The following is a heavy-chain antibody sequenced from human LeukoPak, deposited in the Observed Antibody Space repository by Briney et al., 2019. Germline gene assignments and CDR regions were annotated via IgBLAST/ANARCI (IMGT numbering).Heavy chain of an antibody. CDR1: GGSFSSNY. D-gene: IGHD3-10*01. Sequence: PSETLSLTCAVYGGSFSSNYWGWIRQSPGKGLEWIGEIIHGGSTNYNPSLQSRVTISLDTSKNQFSLRLSSLTAADTAVYYCARGRSGVSFWGATFPPLHFDYWGQGALVTVSS. V-gene: IGHV4-34*01. CDR3: ARGRSGVSFWGATFPPLHFDY. J-gene: IGHJ4*02. CDR2: IIHGGST.